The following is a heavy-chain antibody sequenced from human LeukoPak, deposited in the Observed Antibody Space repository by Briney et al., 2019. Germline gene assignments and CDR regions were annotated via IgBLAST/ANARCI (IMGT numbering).Heavy chain of an antibody. CDR3: AREELRGEYYFDY. D-gene: IGHD1-26*01. CDR1: GGSFSGYY. J-gene: IGHJ4*02. V-gene: IGHV4-59*01. Sequence: SETLSLTCAVYGGSFSGYYWSWIRQPPGKGLEWIGYIYYSGSTNYNPSLKSRVTISVDTSKNQFSLKLSSVTAADTAVYYCAREELRGEYYFDYWGQGTLVTVSS. CDR2: IYYSGST.